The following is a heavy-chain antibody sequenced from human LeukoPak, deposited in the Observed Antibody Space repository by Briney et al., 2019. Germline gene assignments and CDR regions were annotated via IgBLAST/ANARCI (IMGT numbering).Heavy chain of an antibody. CDR3: ARGARSINWFDP. J-gene: IGHJ5*02. Sequence: SSETLSLTCIVSGCSINNYYWSWIRQSAGKGLEWIGHIYSSGLTNYNPSLKSRVTMSVDTSKDQFSLKLTSVTAADTAVYYCARGARSINWFDPWGQGTLVTVSS. CDR1: GCSINNYY. CDR2: IYSSGLT. V-gene: IGHV4-4*07.